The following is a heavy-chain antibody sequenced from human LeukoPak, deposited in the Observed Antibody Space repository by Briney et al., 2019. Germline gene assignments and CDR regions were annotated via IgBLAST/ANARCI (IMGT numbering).Heavy chain of an antibody. CDR3: ARDASPYCSGGSCYSRLDY. J-gene: IGHJ4*02. V-gene: IGHV3-30-3*01. CDR1: GFTFSSYA. Sequence: GGSLRLSCAASGFTFSSYAMHWVRQAPGKGLEWVAVISYDGSNKHYADSVKGRFTISRDNSKNTLYLQMNSLRAEDTAVYYCARDASPYCSGGSCYSRLDYWGQGTLVTVSS. D-gene: IGHD2-15*01. CDR2: ISYDGSNK.